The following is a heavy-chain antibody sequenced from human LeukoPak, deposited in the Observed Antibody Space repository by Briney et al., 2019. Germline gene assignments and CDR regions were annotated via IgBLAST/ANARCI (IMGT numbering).Heavy chain of an antibody. CDR2: IYPGDSDT. CDR3: ARPDDYGGKPAAFNI. CDR1: RYTFITYW. V-gene: IGHV5-51*01. D-gene: IGHD4-23*01. Sequence: KAGGSLRLSCKGSRYTFITYWIGWVRQMPGKGLEWMGIIYPGDSDTRYSPSFQGQVTISADKSINTAYLQWSSLKASDTAMYYCARPDDYGGKPAAFNIWGQGTMVTVSS. J-gene: IGHJ3*02.